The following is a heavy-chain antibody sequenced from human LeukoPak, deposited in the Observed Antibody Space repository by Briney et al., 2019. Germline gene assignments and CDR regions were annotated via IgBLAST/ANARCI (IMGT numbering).Heavy chain of an antibody. CDR3: ARGRKVSGVRRINWARHENYFFYYIDV. V-gene: IGHV4-34*01. Sequence: SETLSLTCAVYGGSFSDSYWKWIRQRPGKGLEWIGEIHHSGTTNFNPSLQSRVSISVDTAKNQFFLRVASMTAADTALYYCARGRKVSGVRRINWARHENYFFYYIDVWGKGTSVSVSS. CDR1: GGSFSDSY. CDR2: IHHSGTT. D-gene: IGHD1-14*01. J-gene: IGHJ6*03.